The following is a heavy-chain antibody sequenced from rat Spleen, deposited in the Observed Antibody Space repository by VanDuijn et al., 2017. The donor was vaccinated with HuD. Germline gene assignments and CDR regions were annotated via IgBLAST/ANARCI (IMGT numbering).Heavy chain of an antibody. D-gene: IGHD1-2*01. V-gene: IGHV5S23*01. CDR3: ARPDYSRFDY. CDR2: ITNSGGSST. CDR1: GFTFSNYG. J-gene: IGHJ2*01. Sequence: EVKLVESGGGLVQPGNSLTLSCVASGFTFSNYGMAWVRQAPTKGLEWVASITNSGGSSTYYRDSVKGRFTISRDNAKSTLYLQMDGLRSEDTATYYCARPDYSRFDYWGQGVMVTASS.